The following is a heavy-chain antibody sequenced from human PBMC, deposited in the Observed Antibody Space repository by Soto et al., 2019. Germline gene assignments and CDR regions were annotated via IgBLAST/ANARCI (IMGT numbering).Heavy chain of an antibody. D-gene: IGHD6-19*01. CDR3: VRDISGPAERNWFDT. Sequence: GGSLRLSCVTSGMTCADYNMNWVRQAPGKGLEWVSTISRSSTYFYYADSVKGRFTVSRDDAKNSLFLHMGGLTTDDTGVYFCVRDISGPAERNWFDTWGQGTLVTVSS. J-gene: IGHJ5*02. V-gene: IGHV3-21*01. CDR1: GMTCADYN. CDR2: ISRSSTYF.